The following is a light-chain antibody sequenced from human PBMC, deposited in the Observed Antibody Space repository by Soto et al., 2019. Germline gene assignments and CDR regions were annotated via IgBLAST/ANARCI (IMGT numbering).Light chain of an antibody. CDR3: QQTYSTPRT. CDR1: QSINTY. Sequence: DIQMTQSPSSLSASIGDRVTITCRASQSINTYLNWYQQKPGKAPKLLIYAASSLQSGVPSRFSGTVYGTDFTLTISSLQPEDFATYYCQQTYSTPRTFGQGTKLEIK. V-gene: IGKV1-39*01. CDR2: AAS. J-gene: IGKJ2*02.